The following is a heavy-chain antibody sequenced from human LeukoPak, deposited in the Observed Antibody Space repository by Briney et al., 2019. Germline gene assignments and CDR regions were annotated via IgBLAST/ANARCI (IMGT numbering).Heavy chain of an antibody. CDR3: AGAGSPRIAAAGYDY. V-gene: IGHV1-2*02. Sequence: ASVKVSCKASGYTFTGYYMHWVRQATGQGLEWMGWINPNSGGTNYAQKFQGRVTMTRDTSISTAYMELSRLRSDDTAVYYCAGAGSPRIAAAGYDYWGQGTLVTVSS. J-gene: IGHJ4*02. D-gene: IGHD6-13*01. CDR1: GYTFTGYY. CDR2: INPNSGGT.